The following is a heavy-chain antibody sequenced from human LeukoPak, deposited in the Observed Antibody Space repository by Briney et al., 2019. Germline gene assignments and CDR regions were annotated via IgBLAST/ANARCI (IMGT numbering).Heavy chain of an antibody. D-gene: IGHD2-15*01. CDR3: AREAPLRYCSGGGCYSFDY. Sequence: SETLSLTCTVSGGSISSGDYYWSWIRQPPGKGLEWIGYIYYSGSTYYNPSLKRRVTISVDTSKNQFSLKLSSVTAADTAVYYCAREAPLRYCSGGGCYSFDYWGQGTLVTVSS. CDR2: IYYSGST. CDR1: GGSISSGDYY. V-gene: IGHV4-30-4*01. J-gene: IGHJ4*02.